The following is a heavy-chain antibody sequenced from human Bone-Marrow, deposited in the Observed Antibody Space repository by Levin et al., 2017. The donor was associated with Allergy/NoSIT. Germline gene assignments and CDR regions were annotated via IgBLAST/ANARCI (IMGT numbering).Heavy chain of an antibody. V-gene: IGHV5-51*01. CDR1: GYSFTSYW. Sequence: GESLKISCKGSGYSFTSYWIGWVRQMPGKGLEWMGIIYPGDSDTRYSPSFQGQVTISADKSISTAYLQWSSLKASDTAMYYCARHYHCSGGSCYPPGNGFDPWGQGTLVTVSS. D-gene: IGHD2-15*01. J-gene: IGHJ5*02. CDR2: IYPGDSDT. CDR3: ARHYHCSGGSCYPPGNGFDP.